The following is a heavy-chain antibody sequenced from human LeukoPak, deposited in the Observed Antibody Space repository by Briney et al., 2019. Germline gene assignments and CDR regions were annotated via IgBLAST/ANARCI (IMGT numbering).Heavy chain of an antibody. CDR1: GFTFSSYV. J-gene: IGHJ2*01. Sequence: GGSLRLSCAASGFTFSSYVMNWVRQAPGKGLEWVSGISSGGSTHYADSVKGRFTISSDSSKNTLYLQMNSLRAEDTAVYYCASSRRPYCYFVLWGRGTLVTVS. CDR2: ISSGGST. V-gene: IGHV3-23*01. CDR3: ASSRRPYCYFVL.